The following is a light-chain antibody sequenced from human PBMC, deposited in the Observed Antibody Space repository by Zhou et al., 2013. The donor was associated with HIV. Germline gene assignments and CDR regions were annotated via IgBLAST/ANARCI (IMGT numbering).Light chain of an antibody. CDR1: QSISSY. V-gene: IGKV1-39*01. J-gene: IGKJ1*01. CDR2: AAS. CDR3: QKYNTASWT. Sequence: DIQMTQSPSSLSASVGDRVTITCRASQSISSYLNWYQQKPGKAPKLLIYAASSLQSGVPSRFSGSGSGTDFTLTISSLQSEDVATYYCQKYNTASWTFGHGTKVEIK.